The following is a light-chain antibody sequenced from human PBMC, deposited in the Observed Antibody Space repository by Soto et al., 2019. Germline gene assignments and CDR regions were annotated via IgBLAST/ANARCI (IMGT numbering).Light chain of an antibody. CDR3: QTWGTGIKVV. Sequence: QPVLTQSPSASASLGGSVKLTCTLRSGQSSYTIAWHQQQPEKGPRYLMKLTSDGSHSKGDGIPDRFSGSSSGAERDPTIPRLQSEYEDDAHCQTWGTGIKVVSGGGTKLTVL. CDR1: SGQSSYT. V-gene: IGLV4-69*01. CDR2: LTSDGSH. J-gene: IGLJ2*01.